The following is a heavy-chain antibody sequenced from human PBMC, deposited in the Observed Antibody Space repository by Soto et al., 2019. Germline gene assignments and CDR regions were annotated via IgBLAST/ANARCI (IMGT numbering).Heavy chain of an antibody. Sequence: GGSLRLSCAASGFTFSSYAMHWVRQAPGKGLEWVAVISYDGSNKYYADSVKGRFTISRDNSKNTLYLQMNSLRAEDTAVYYCARDLSPIAVAGTDAFDIWGQGTMVTVSS. J-gene: IGHJ3*02. V-gene: IGHV3-30-3*01. CDR3: ARDLSPIAVAGTDAFDI. CDR1: GFTFSSYA. CDR2: ISYDGSNK. D-gene: IGHD6-19*01.